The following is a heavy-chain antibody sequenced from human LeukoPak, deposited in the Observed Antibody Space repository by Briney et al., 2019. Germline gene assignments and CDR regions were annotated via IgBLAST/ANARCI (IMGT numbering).Heavy chain of an antibody. D-gene: IGHD6-6*01. CDR2: IYAGGST. J-gene: IGHJ4*02. CDR1: GFTVSTNY. Sequence: GGSLRLSCAASGFTVSTNYMHWVRQAPGKGLEWVSVIYAGGSTYYADSVRGRFTISRDNSKNTLYLQMNSLRAEDTAVYYCASVSSLALYFDYWGQGTLVTVSS. V-gene: IGHV3-66*01. CDR3: ASVSSLALYFDY.